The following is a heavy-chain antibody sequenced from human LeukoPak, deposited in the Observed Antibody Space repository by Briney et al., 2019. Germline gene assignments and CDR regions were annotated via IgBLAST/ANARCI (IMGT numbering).Heavy chain of an antibody. CDR3: ARTYDYIWGSFRSHSFDS. D-gene: IGHD3-16*02. CDR2: ISQSGST. Sequence: SGTLSLTCAVSGGSISSSNWWSWVRQPPGKGLEWLGSISQSGSTYDNPSLKSRVTLSVDTSKNQFSLKLSSVTAADTGVYYCARTYDYIWGSFRSHSFDSWGQGTLVTVSS. J-gene: IGHJ4*02. CDR1: GGSISSSNW. V-gene: IGHV4-4*02.